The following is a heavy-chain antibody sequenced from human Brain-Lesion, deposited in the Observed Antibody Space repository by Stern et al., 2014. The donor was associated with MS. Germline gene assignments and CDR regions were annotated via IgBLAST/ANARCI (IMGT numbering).Heavy chain of an antibody. CDR1: GGSVSSGSRY. CDR2: ISYSGNT. D-gene: IGHD3-3*01. Sequence: QVQLVQSGPGLVKPSQTLSLTCTVSGGSVSSGSRYWSWIRQHPGKGLEWIGYISYSGNTYYSPSLQSRLTISMDTSKNQFSLKLRSVTAAETAIYYCARVTEFLRFFYPDYWGQGTLVTVSS. V-gene: IGHV4-31*03. J-gene: IGHJ4*02. CDR3: ARVTEFLRFFYPDY.